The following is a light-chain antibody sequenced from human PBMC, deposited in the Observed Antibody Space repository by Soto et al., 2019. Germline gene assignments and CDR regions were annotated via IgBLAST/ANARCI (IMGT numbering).Light chain of an antibody. V-gene: IGKV3-15*01. J-gene: IGKJ5*01. CDR2: DAS. Sequence: EIVMTQSPATLSVSPGERATLSCRASQSVSSNFAWYQQKPGQAPRLLIYDASTRATGIPARFSGSGSGTEFTLTISSLQSEDFAVYYCQQYNNWSGFGQGTRLEIK. CDR3: QQYNNWSG. CDR1: QSVSSN.